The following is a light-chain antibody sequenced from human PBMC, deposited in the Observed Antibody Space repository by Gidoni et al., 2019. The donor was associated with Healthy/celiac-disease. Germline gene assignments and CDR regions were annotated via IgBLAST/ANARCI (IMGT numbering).Light chain of an antibody. Sequence: DTVITHSPDSLSVSLGERATTNRKSSQSVLYSSIHKNYLAWYQQKPGQPPKLLIYWASTREYGVPERFSGSGSGTDFTLTISSLQAEDVAVYYCQQYYSTPFTFGPGTKVDIK. CDR2: WAS. V-gene: IGKV4-1*01. CDR3: QQYYSTPFT. J-gene: IGKJ3*01. CDR1: QSVLYSSIHKNY.